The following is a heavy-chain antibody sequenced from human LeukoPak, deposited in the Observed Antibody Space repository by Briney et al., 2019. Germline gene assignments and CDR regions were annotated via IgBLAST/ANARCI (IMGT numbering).Heavy chain of an antibody. Sequence: PGGSLRLSCAASGFTFSSYGMHWVRQAPGKGLEWVAVIWYDGSNKYYADSVKGRFTISRDNSKNTLYLQMNSLRAEDTAVYYCAREQLVLGTIDYWGRGTLVTVPS. V-gene: IGHV3-33*01. CDR1: GFTFSSYG. CDR3: AREQLVLGTIDY. J-gene: IGHJ4*02. D-gene: IGHD6-6*01. CDR2: IWYDGSNK.